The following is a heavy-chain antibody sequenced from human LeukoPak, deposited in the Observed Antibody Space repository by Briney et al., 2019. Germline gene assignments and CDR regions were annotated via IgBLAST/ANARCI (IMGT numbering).Heavy chain of an antibody. CDR3: ARGRITMVRGVITDAFDI. CDR1: GYTFTGYY. CDR2: INPNSGGT. J-gene: IGHJ3*02. V-gene: IGHV1-2*04. Sequence: ASVKVSCKASGYTFTGYYMHWVRQAPGQGLEWTGWINPNSGGTNYAQKFQGWVTMTRDTSISTAYMELSRLRSDDTAVYYCARGRITMVRGVITDAFDIWGQGTMVTVSS. D-gene: IGHD3-10*01.